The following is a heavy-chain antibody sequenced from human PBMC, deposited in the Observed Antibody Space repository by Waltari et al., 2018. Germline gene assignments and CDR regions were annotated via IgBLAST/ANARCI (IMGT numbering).Heavy chain of an antibody. CDR3: ASGIAVAEDY. J-gene: IGHJ4*02. V-gene: IGHV3-21*01. CDR2: ISSSSYI. CDR1: GFTFSSYS. D-gene: IGHD6-19*01. Sequence: EVQLVESGGGLVKPGGSLRLSCAASGFTFSSYSMNWVRQAAGKRVEVVSSISSSSYIYYADSVKGRFTISRDNAKNSLYLQMNSLRAEDTAVYYCASGIAVAEDYWGQGTLVTVSS.